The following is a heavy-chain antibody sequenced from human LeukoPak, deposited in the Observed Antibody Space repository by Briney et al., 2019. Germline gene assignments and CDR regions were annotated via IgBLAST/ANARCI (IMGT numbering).Heavy chain of an antibody. V-gene: IGHV3-21*01. CDR1: GFTFSSYS. Sequence: GGSLRLSCAASGFTFSSYSMNWVRQAPGKGLEWVSSISSSSSYIYYADSVKGLFTISRDNAKNSLYLQMNSLRAEDTAVYYCARGASRLGFGSLDYWGQGTLVTVSS. CDR3: ARGASRLGFGSLDY. CDR2: ISSSSSYI. D-gene: IGHD3-10*01. J-gene: IGHJ4*02.